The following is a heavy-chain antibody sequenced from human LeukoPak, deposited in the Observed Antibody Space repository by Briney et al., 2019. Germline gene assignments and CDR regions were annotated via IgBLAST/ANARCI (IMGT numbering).Heavy chain of an antibody. CDR2: ISSSSNYI. Sequence: GGSLRLSCAASGVTFSSYTMNWVRQAPGKGLEWVSSISSSSNYIYYADSVKGRFTISRDNAKTSLYLQMNSLRAEHTAVYYCARDAPLPDFWGQGTLVTVSS. CDR1: GVTFSSYT. V-gene: IGHV3-21*01. J-gene: IGHJ4*02. D-gene: IGHD1-26*01. CDR3: ARDAPLPDF.